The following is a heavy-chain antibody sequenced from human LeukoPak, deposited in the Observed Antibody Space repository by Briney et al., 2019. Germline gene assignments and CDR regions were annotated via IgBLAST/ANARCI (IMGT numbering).Heavy chain of an antibody. Sequence: ASVKVSCKASGGTFSSYAISWVRQAPGQGLEWMGGIIPIFGTANYAQKLQGRVTITADKSTSTAYMELSSLRSEDTAVYYCARGPELRYFDWYPPLYYYGMDVWGKGTTVTVSS. J-gene: IGHJ6*04. D-gene: IGHD3-9*01. V-gene: IGHV1-69*06. CDR2: IIPIFGTA. CDR1: GGTFSSYA. CDR3: ARGPELRYFDWYPPLYYYGMDV.